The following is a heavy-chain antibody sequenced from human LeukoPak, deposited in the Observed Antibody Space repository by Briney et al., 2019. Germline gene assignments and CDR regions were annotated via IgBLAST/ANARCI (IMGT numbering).Heavy chain of an antibody. CDR1: GGSISRYY. Sequence: KPSETLSLTCTVSGGSISRYYWSWIRQPPGKGLEWIGYIYNIGSTNYIPSLKSRVTISVDTSKNQISLKVSSVTAADTAVYYCARDRAAGIFDYWGQGTPVPVSS. V-gene: IGHV4-59*01. CDR3: ARDRAAGIFDY. D-gene: IGHD6-13*01. J-gene: IGHJ4*02. CDR2: IYNIGST.